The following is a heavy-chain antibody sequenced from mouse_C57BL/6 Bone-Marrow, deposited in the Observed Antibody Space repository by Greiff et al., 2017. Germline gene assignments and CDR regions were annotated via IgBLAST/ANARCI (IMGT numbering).Heavy chain of an antibody. CDR3: ARLTTVVATGYFDV. D-gene: IGHD1-1*01. J-gene: IGHJ1*03. CDR1: GYAFTNYL. CDR2: INPGSGGT. Sequence: QVQLQQSGAELVRPGTSVKVSCKASGYAFTNYLIEWVKQRPGQGLEWIGVINPGSGGTNYNEKFKGKATLTADKSSSTAYMQLSSLTSEDSAVYVCARLTTVVATGYFDVWGTGTTVTVSS. V-gene: IGHV1-54*01.